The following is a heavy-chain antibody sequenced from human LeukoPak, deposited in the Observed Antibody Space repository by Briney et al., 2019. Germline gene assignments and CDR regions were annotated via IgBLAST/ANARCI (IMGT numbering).Heavy chain of an antibody. J-gene: IGHJ4*02. V-gene: IGHV4-4*07. CDR2: IYTSGST. CDR1: GGSISSYY. D-gene: IGHD1-26*01. CDR3: ARGGVEWELHPLDY. Sequence: NPSETLSLTCTVSGGSISSYYWSWIRQPAGKGLEWIGRIYTSGSTNYNPSLKSRVTMSVDTSKNQFSLKLSSVTAADTAVYYCARGGVEWELHPLDYWGQGTLVTVSS.